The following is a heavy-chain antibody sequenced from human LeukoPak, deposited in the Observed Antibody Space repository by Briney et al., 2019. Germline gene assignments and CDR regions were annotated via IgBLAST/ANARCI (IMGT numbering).Heavy chain of an antibody. CDR2: IYYSGST. Sequence: SETLSLTCTVSGGSISSYYWSWIRQPPGKGLEWIGYIYYSGSTNYNPSLKSRVTISVDKSKNQFSLKLSSVTAADTAVYYCARIKDYGSGDYWGQGTLVTVSS. D-gene: IGHD3-10*01. CDR1: GGSISSYY. V-gene: IGHV4-59*12. CDR3: ARIKDYGSGDY. J-gene: IGHJ4*02.